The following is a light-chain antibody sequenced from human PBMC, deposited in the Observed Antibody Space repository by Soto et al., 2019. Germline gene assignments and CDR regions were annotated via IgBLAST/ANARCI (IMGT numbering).Light chain of an antibody. Sequence: DIQMTQSPSSLSASVGDRVTITCRASQDINAWLAWYQQKPGKAPRLLIFDDSNLQSGVPSRFSGRGSATQFTLTITNLQPEDFATYYCQQYQTFSTDTFGQGTKLE. V-gene: IGKV1-5*01. CDR2: DDS. CDR1: QDINAW. CDR3: QQYQTFSTDT. J-gene: IGKJ2*01.